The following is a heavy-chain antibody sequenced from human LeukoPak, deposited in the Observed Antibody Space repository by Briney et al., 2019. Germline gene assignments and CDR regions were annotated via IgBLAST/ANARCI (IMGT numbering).Heavy chain of an antibody. V-gene: IGHV3-33*01. D-gene: IGHD6-13*01. CDR1: GFTFSSHG. CDR3: GRKCSSSWYNDY. CDR2: IWYDGSNY. Sequence: GGSLRLSCAASGFTFSSHGMHWVRHAPGKGLEWVAVIWYDGSNYYYADSVKGRFTISRDNSKNTVYLQMNSLRAEDTAVYYCGRKCSSSWYNDYWGQGTLVTVSS. J-gene: IGHJ4*02.